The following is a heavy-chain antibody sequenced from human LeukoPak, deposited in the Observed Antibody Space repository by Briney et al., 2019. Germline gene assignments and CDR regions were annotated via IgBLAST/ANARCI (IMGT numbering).Heavy chain of an antibody. D-gene: IGHD3-22*01. CDR3: ARGYYSDTTGYNPLDH. Sequence: GGSLRLSCAASGFTFSSYEMNWVRQAPGKGLEWISYISSSGSSMSYADSVKGRFTISRGNAKNSMYLQMTSLRAGDAAVYYCARGYYSDTTGYNPLDHWGQGTLVTVSS. CDR1: GFTFSSYE. V-gene: IGHV3-48*03. CDR2: ISSSGSSM. J-gene: IGHJ4*02.